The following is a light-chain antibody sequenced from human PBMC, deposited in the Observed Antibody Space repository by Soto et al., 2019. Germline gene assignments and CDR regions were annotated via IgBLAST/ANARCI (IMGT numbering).Light chain of an antibody. V-gene: IGKV3-20*01. J-gene: IGKJ1*01. CDR2: GAS. CDR1: QSVKSSY. CDR3: QKYNSAPRP. Sequence: EIVLTQSPGTLSFSPGERATRPCRSSQSVKSSYLAWYQHKPGQAPRLLIYGASTRAAGIPARFSGSGSGTEFTLTISSLQPEDVATYYCQKYNSAPRPFGQGTKVDI.